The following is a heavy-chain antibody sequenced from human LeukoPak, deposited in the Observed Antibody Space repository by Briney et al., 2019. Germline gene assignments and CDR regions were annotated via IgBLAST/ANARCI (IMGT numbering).Heavy chain of an antibody. J-gene: IGHJ6*02. CDR2: IIPVLNIT. D-gene: IGHD5-18*01. CDR3: AKDQGLTAPPPYGLDV. CDR1: GGTFSSSA. V-gene: IGHV1-69*04. Sequence: SVKVSCKTSGGTFSSSAITRVRQAPGQGLEWMGRIIPVLNITTYAQKFQGRVTITADTSTSTVYMELSSLRSEETAVYYCAKDQGLTAPPPYGLDVWGQGTTVIVTS.